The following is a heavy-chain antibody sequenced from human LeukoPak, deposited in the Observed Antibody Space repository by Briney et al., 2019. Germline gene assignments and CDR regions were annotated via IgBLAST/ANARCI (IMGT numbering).Heavy chain of an antibody. CDR1: GFTFDDYA. Sequence: GGSLRLSCAASGFTFDDYAMHWVRQAPGKGLEWVSGISWNSGSIGCADSVKGRFTISRDNAKNSLYLQMNSLRAEDTALYYCAKGMERWLQSSAFDIWGQGTMVTVSS. D-gene: IGHD5-24*01. CDR3: AKGMERWLQSSAFDI. J-gene: IGHJ3*02. V-gene: IGHV3-9*01. CDR2: ISWNSGSI.